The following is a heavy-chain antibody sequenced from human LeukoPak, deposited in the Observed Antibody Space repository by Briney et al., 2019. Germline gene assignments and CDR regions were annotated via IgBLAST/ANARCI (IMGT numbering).Heavy chain of an antibody. D-gene: IGHD3-22*01. J-gene: IGHJ3*02. Sequence: GASVKVSFKASGYTFTSYGISWVRQAPGQGLEWMGWISAYNGNTNYAQKLQGRVTMTTDTSTSTAYMELRSLRSDDTAVYYCARSRGNYYDSSGYSLGAFDIWGQGTMVTVSS. CDR2: ISAYNGNT. V-gene: IGHV1-18*01. CDR1: GYTFTSYG. CDR3: ARSRGNYYDSSGYSLGAFDI.